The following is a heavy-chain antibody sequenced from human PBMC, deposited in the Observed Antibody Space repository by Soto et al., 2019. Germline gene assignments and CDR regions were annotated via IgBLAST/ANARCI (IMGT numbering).Heavy chain of an antibody. CDR3: AREGGGYCSGGSCQVDY. D-gene: IGHD2-15*01. V-gene: IGHV4-39*02. CDR2: IYYRGNT. CDR1: GGSISSSSYY. J-gene: IGHJ4*02. Sequence: QLQLQESGPGLVKPSETLSLTCTVSGGSISSSSYYWGWIRQPPGKGLEWIGSIYYRGNTYYNPSLKSRVTISVDTSKIQFSLKLSSVTAADTAVYYCAREGGGYCSGGSCQVDYWGQGTLVTVSS.